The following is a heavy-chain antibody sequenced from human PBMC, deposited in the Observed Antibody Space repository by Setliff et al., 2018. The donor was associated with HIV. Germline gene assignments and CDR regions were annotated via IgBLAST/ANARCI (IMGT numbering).Heavy chain of an antibody. J-gene: IGHJ4*02. Sequence: SETLSLTCTVSGGSISSYYWSWIRQPPGKGLEWIGYISYSGSTNYNPSLKSRATISVDKSKNQFSLKLRFVTAADTAVYYCARDYSSMTVAGSGYFDYWGQGTLVTVSS. CDR1: GGSISSYY. D-gene: IGHD6-19*01. V-gene: IGHV4-59*12. CDR3: ARDYSSMTVAGSGYFDY. CDR2: ISYSGST.